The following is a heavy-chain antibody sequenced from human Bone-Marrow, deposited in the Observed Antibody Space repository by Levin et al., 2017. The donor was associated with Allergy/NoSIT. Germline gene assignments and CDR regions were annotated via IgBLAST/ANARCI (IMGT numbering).Heavy chain of an antibody. CDR2: IRNRGNSDYP. CDR3: ARGPGLAVGKGYFDS. D-gene: IGHD6-19*01. V-gene: IGHV3-23*01. CDR1: GFSFNDYA. J-gene: IGHJ5*01. Sequence: GESLKISCAASGFSFNDYALSWVRQVPGKGLQWVAAIRNRGNSDYPHYADSVRGRFTISRDNSKNTLFVEMNSLRVEDTAVYYCARGPGLAVGKGYFDSWGQGTLVTVSS.